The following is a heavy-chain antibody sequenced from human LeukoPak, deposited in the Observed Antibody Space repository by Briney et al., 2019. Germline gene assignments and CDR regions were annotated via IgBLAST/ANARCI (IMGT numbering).Heavy chain of an antibody. D-gene: IGHD6-6*01. J-gene: IGHJ4*02. Sequence: GASVKVSCKASGYPFTSYGISWVRQAPGQGLEWMGWISAYNGNTNYAQKLQGRVTMTTDTSTSTAYMELRSLRSDDTAVYYCARSSVKAISSLTSYWGQGTLVTVSS. CDR1: GYPFTSYG. CDR2: ISAYNGNT. CDR3: ARSSVKAISSLTSY. V-gene: IGHV1-18*01.